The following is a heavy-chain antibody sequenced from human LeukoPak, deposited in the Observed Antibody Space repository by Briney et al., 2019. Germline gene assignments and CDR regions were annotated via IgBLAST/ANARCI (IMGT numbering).Heavy chain of an antibody. CDR1: GFTFSSYT. CDR3: AIRYYYGSGTPWY. Sequence: GGSLRLSCAASGFTFSSYTMSWVRQAQGKGLEWVSAISGSGGSTYYADSVKGRFTISIDNSKNTLYLQMNSLRAEDTAVYYCAIRYYYGSGTPWYWGQGTLVTVSS. D-gene: IGHD3-10*01. V-gene: IGHV3-23*01. J-gene: IGHJ4*02. CDR2: ISGSGGST.